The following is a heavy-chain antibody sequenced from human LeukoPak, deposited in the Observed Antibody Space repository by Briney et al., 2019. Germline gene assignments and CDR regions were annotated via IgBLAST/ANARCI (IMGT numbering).Heavy chain of an antibody. CDR2: ITGSSSYI. CDR1: GFSFRSYS. Sequence: GGSLRLSCAASGFSFRSYSMHWVRQAPGKGLEWVSSITGSSSYISYADSVKGRFTISRDNAKNSPYLQMNSLRAEDTAVYYCARGYRSGSYLTPLFDYWGQGTLVTVSS. CDR3: ARGYRSGSYLTPLFDY. V-gene: IGHV3-21*04. D-gene: IGHD3-10*01. J-gene: IGHJ4*02.